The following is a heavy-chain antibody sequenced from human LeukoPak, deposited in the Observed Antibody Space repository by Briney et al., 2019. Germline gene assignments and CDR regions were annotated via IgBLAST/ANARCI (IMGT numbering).Heavy chain of an antibody. J-gene: IGHJ4*02. CDR2: IYYTGST. D-gene: IGHD5-18*01. V-gene: IGHV4-39*01. Sequence: PSETLSLTCTVSGDSISSGSYYWGWIRQPPGRGLEWIGSIYYTGSTYYNPSLKSRVTISVDTSKNQFSLKLSSVTAADAAVYYCARRADTTTIPFHDFWGQGTLVTVSS. CDR1: GDSISSGSYY. CDR3: ARRADTTTIPFHDF.